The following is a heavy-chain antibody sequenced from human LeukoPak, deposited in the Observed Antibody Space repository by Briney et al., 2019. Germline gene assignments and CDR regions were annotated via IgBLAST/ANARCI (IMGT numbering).Heavy chain of an antibody. CDR2: INPSGGGT. J-gene: IGHJ4*02. V-gene: IGHV1-46*01. D-gene: IGHD3-16*02. CDR1: GYTFTSYY. CDR3: ARDRALGELSLSLDY. Sequence: ASVKVSCKASGYTFTSYYMHWVRQAPGQGLEWMGIINPSGGGTSYAQKFQGRVTMTRDTSTSTVYMELSSLRSEDTAVYYCARDRALGELSLSLDYWGQGTLVTVSS.